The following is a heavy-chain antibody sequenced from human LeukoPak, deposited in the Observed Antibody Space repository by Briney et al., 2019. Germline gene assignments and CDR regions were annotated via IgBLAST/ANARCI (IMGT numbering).Heavy chain of an antibody. Sequence: SETLSLTCAVSGGSISSGGYYWSWIRQHPGKGLEWIGYIYYSGSTYYNPSLRSRVTISVDTSKNQFSLNLSSVTAADTAVYFSARRRVVVASTDGASGAFDIWGQGTMVTVSS. V-gene: IGHV4-31*11. CDR2: IYYSGST. CDR1: GGSISSGGYY. J-gene: IGHJ3*02. CDR3: ARRRVVVASTDGASGAFDI. D-gene: IGHD2-15*01.